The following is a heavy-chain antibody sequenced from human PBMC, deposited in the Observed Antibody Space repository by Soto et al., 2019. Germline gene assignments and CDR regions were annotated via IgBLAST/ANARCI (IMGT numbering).Heavy chain of an antibody. V-gene: IGHV4-61*01. Sequence: QVQLQESGPGLVKPSETLSLTCTVSGGSVSSGSYNWSWIRQPPGKGLEWIGYIYYSGSTNYNPSLKSRVTISVDTSKNQFSLKLSSVTAADTAVYYCARDLTITIFGVVTPYGMDVWGQGTTVSVSS. CDR1: GGSVSSGSYN. CDR3: ARDLTITIFGVVTPYGMDV. J-gene: IGHJ6*02. CDR2: IYYSGST. D-gene: IGHD3-3*01.